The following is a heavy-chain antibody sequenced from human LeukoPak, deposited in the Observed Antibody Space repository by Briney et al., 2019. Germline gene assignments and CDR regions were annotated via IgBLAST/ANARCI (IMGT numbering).Heavy chain of an antibody. D-gene: IGHD6-13*01. V-gene: IGHV6-1*01. Sequence: TSQTLSLTCAISGDSXSSNSAAWNWIRQSPSRGLEWLGRTYYRSKWYNDYAVSVKSRITINPDTSKNQFSLQLNSVTPEDTAVYYCARGGSIAAAGPLDYWGQGTLVTVSS. CDR3: ARGGSIAAAGPLDY. CDR1: GDSXSSNSAA. CDR2: TYYRSKWYN. J-gene: IGHJ4*02.